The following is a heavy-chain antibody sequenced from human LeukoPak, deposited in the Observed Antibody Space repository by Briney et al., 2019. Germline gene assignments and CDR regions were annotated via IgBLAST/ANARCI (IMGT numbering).Heavy chain of an antibody. J-gene: IGHJ4*02. D-gene: IGHD3-22*01. CDR3: AKVHRYYYDSSGSFDY. CDR1: GFTFSSYG. Sequence: GGSLRLSCAASGFTFSSYGMHWVRQAPGKGLEWVAFIRYDGSNKYYADSVKGRFTISRDNSKNTLYLQMNSLRAEDTAVYYCAKVHRYYYDSSGSFDYWGQGTLVTVSS. CDR2: IRYDGSNK. V-gene: IGHV3-30*02.